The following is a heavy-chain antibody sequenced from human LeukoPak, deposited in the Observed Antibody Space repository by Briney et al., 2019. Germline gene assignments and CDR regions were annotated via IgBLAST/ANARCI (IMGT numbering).Heavy chain of an antibody. CDR3: ARAPTIFGVVTFAWFDP. D-gene: IGHD3-3*01. CDR2: IIPIFGTA. CDR1: GGTCSSYA. J-gene: IGHJ5*02. V-gene: IGHV1-69*05. Sequence: SVKVSCKASGGTCSSYAISWVRQAPGQGLEWMGGIIPIFGTANYAQKFQGRVTITTDESTSTAYMELSSLRSEDTAVYYCARAPTIFGVVTFAWFDPWGQGTLVTVSS.